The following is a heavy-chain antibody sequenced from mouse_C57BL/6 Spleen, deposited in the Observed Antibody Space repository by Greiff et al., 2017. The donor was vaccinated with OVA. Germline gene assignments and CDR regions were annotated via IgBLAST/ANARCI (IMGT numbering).Heavy chain of an antibody. J-gene: IGHJ4*01. Sequence: QVQLQQSGPELVKPGASVKISCKASGYAFSSSWMNWVKQRPGQGLEWIGRIYPGDGDTNYNGKFKGKATLTADKSSSTAYMQLSSLTSEDSAVYFCARKCYSRSEDAMDYWGQGTTVTVSS. CDR1: GYAFSSSW. V-gene: IGHV1-82*01. CDR2: IYPGDGDT. D-gene: IGHD6-1*01. CDR3: ARKCYSRSEDAMDY.